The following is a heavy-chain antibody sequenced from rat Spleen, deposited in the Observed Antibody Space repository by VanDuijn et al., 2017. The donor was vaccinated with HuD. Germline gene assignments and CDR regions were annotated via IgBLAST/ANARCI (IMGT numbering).Heavy chain of an antibody. V-gene: IGHV5-20*01. J-gene: IGHJ2*01. Sequence: EVQLLESDGGLVQPGRSLKLSCTASGFTFSDYYMAWVRQAPTEGREWVASISYDGFDTYYRDSVKGRFTISRDNAKSSLYLQMDSLRSEDTATYYCTTSSPEYWGQGVMVTVSS. CDR1: GFTFSDYY. CDR3: TTSSPEY. D-gene: IGHD3-8*01. CDR2: ISYDGFDT.